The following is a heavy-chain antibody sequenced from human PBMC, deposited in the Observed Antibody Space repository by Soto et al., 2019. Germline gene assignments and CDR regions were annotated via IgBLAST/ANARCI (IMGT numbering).Heavy chain of an antibody. CDR3: AKEGDAFDI. CDR2: ISWNSGSI. CDR1: GFTFDDYA. Sequence: GGSLRLSCAASGFTFDDYAMHWVRQAPGKGLEWVSGISWNSGSIGYADSVKGRFTISRDNAKNSLYLQMNSLRAEDTALYYCAKEGDAFDIWGQGTMVTVSS. J-gene: IGHJ3*02. V-gene: IGHV3-9*01.